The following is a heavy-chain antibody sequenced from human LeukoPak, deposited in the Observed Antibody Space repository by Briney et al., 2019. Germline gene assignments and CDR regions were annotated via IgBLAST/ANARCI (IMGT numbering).Heavy chain of an antibody. CDR1: GFTFTKYA. V-gene: IGHV3-64*04. CDR3: AKDQGIAVAGTDDAFDI. D-gene: IGHD6-19*01. CDR2: INDDWGTT. Sequence: GGSLRLSCSASGFTFTKYAMHWVRQAPGKGLEFVAGINDDWGTTDYADSVKGRFTISRDNSENTLYLQMYSLRAEDTAVYFCAKDQGIAVAGTDDAFDIWGQGTRVTVSS. J-gene: IGHJ3*02.